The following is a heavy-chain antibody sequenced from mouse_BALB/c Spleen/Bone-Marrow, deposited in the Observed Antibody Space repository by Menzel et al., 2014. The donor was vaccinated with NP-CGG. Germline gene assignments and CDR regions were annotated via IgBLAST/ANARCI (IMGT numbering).Heavy chain of an antibody. CDR3: ARGAARATWFAY. Sequence: EVQLVESGGGLVQPGGSRKLSCAASGFTFSSFGMHWVRQAPEKGLEWVAYISSGSSTINYADTVKGRFTISRDNPKNTLFLQMTSLRSEDTAMYYCARGAARATWFAYWGQGTLVTVSA. D-gene: IGHD3-1*01. CDR1: GFTFSSFG. J-gene: IGHJ3*01. V-gene: IGHV5-17*02. CDR2: ISSGSSTI.